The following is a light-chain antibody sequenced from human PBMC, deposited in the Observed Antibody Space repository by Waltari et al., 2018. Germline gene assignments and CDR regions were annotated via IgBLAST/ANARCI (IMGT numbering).Light chain of an antibody. CDR1: ESVSRA. CDR3: QHYLRLPVT. Sequence: ESVLTQSPGTLSLSVGERATVSCRASESVSRALAWYQQKPGQAARLLIYGAATRATGIPDRFSGSGSGTDFSLTISRLEPDDFAVYYCQHYLRLPVTFGQGTTVEI. CDR2: GAA. V-gene: IGKV3-20*01. J-gene: IGKJ1*01.